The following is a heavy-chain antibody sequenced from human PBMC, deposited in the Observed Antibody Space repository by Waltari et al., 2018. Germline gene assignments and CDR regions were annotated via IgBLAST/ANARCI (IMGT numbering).Heavy chain of an antibody. CDR3: ARQGSSSSWYGHAFDI. CDR1: GGTFSSYA. CDR2: IIPIFGTA. Sequence: QVQLVQSGAEVKKPGSSVKVSCKASGGTFSSYAISRVRQAPGQGLEWMGGIIPIFGTANYAQKFQGRVTITADKSTSTAYMELSSLRSEDTAVYYCARQGSSSSWYGHAFDIWGQGTMVTVSS. J-gene: IGHJ3*02. V-gene: IGHV1-69*14. D-gene: IGHD6-13*01.